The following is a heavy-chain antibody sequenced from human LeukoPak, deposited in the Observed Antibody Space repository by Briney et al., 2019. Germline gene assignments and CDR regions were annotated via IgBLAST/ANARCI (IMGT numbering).Heavy chain of an antibody. Sequence: GGSLRLSCTASGFAFGDYAMSWVRQAPGKGLEWVGFIRSKAYGGTTEYAASVKGRFTISRDDSKSIAYLQMNSLKTEHTALYYCTVGPTVVTPSDASDIWGQGTMVTVST. CDR1: GFAFGDYA. D-gene: IGHD4-23*01. J-gene: IGHJ3*02. CDR3: TVGPTVVTPSDASDI. CDR2: IRSKAYGGTT. V-gene: IGHV3-49*04.